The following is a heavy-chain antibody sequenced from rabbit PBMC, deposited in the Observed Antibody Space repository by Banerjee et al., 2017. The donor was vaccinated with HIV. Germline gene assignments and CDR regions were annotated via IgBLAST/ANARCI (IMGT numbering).Heavy chain of an antibody. V-gene: IGHV1S25*01. CDR2: IDTGGSA. CDR1: GFDFSSNA. CDR3: ARSRIGNTDGFDL. J-gene: IGHJ2*01. Sequence: QEQLEESGGDLVKPEGSLTLTCTASGFDFSSNAMCWVRQAPGKGLEYIGWIDTGGSAYYASWVNGRFTISKTSTTVTLQMTSLTAADTATYFCARSRIGNTDGFDLWGPGHPGHRL. D-gene: IGHD7-1*01.